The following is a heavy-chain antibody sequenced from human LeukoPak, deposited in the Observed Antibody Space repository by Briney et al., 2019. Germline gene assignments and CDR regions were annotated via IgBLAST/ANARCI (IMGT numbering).Heavy chain of an antibody. J-gene: IGHJ3*02. Sequence: SQTLSLTCTVSGGSISSGDYYWSWIRQPPGKGLEWIGYIYYSGSTYYNPSLKSRVTISVDTSKNQFSLKLSSVTAADTAVYYCASLYCSGGSCYFVDAFDIWGQGTMVTVSS. D-gene: IGHD2-15*01. CDR2: IYYSGST. CDR3: ASLYCSGGSCYFVDAFDI. CDR1: GGSISSGDYY. V-gene: IGHV4-30-4*08.